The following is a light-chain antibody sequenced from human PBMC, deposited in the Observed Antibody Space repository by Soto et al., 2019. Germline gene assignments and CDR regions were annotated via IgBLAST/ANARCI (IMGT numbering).Light chain of an antibody. CDR3: QQYNNWPLT. V-gene: IGKV3-15*01. J-gene: IGKJ4*01. Sequence: EIVMTQSPATLSVSPGERATLSCRASQSVSSNLAWYQQEPGQAPRLLIYGASTRATAIPARFSGSGSGTEFTLTISGRQSEDFAVYYCQQYNNWPLTFGGGTKVEIK. CDR2: GAS. CDR1: QSVSSN.